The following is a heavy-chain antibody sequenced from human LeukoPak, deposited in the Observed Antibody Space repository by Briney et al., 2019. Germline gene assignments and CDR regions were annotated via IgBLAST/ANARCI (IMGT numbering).Heavy chain of an antibody. Sequence: ASVKVSXKASGYTFTGYYMHWVRQAPGQGLEWMGWINPNSGGTNYAQKFQGRVTMTRDTSISTAYMELSRLRSDDTAVYYCARGVFAPNNYYYYYYMDVWGKGTTVTVSS. V-gene: IGHV1-2*02. D-gene: IGHD2-8*01. CDR1: GYTFTGYY. CDR2: INPNSGGT. CDR3: ARGVFAPNNYYYYYYMDV. J-gene: IGHJ6*03.